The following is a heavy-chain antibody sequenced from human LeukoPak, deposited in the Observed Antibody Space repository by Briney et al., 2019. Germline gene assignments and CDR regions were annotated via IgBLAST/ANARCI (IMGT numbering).Heavy chain of an antibody. D-gene: IGHD6-6*01. J-gene: IGHJ6*03. Sequence: GGSLRLSCAASGFTFSSYAMHWVRQAPGKGLEWVAVISYDGSNKYYADSVKGRFTIPRDNTNDTLSLQTNSLRAYHTAVYYCARPARPYYYYYYMDVWGKGTTVTVSS. CDR1: GFTFSSYA. CDR2: ISYDGSNK. CDR3: ARPARPYYYYYYMDV. V-gene: IGHV3-30*04.